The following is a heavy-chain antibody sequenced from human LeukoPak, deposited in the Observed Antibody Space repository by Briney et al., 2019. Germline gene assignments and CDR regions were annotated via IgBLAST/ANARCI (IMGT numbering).Heavy chain of an antibody. V-gene: IGHV3-21*01. Sequence: KSGGSLRPSCAASGFTFGSYSMNWVRQAPGKGLEWVSSISSSSYIYYADSVMGRFTISRDNAKNSLYLQMNSLRAEDTALYYCARGQFGVDWGQGTLVTVSS. CDR3: ARGQFGVD. J-gene: IGHJ4*02. CDR2: ISSSSYI. D-gene: IGHD3-10*01. CDR1: GFTFGSYS.